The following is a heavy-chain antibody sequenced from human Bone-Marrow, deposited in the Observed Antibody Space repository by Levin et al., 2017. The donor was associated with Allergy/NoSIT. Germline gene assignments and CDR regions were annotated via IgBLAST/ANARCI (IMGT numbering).Heavy chain of an antibody. Sequence: GESLKISCAASGFRFSGYGMDWVRQAPGKGLEWVALISDDGRNKYYGDSVRGRFIISRDNSKNMVSLEMNSLRPEDTAIYYCAKDLTTEWLALDSWGQGTLVSVSS. CDR2: ISDDGRNK. J-gene: IGHJ4*02. V-gene: IGHV3-30*18. CDR3: AKDLTTEWLALDS. D-gene: IGHD6-19*01. CDR1: GFRFSGYG.